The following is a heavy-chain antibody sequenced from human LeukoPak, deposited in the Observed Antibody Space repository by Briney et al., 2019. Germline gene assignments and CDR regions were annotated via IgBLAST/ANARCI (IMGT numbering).Heavy chain of an antibody. CDR3: ASTRTTYYDFRSGYSAFDY. J-gene: IGHJ4*02. D-gene: IGHD3-3*01. CDR2: IYSGGST. V-gene: IGHV3-53*01. CDR1: GFTVSSNY. Sequence: LGGSLRLSCAASGFTVSSNYMSWVRQAPGKGLEWVSVIYSGGSTYYADSVKGRFTISRDNSKNTLYLQMNSLRAEDTAVYYCASTRTTYYDFRSGYSAFDYWGQGTLVTVSS.